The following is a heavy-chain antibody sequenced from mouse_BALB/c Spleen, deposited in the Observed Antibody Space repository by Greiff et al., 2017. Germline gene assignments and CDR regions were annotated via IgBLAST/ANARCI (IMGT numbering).Heavy chain of an antibody. Sequence: VQLQQSGAELVRPGALVKLSCKASGFNIKDYYMHWVKQRPEQGLEWIGWIDPENGNTIYDPKFQGKASITADTSSNTAYLQLSSLTSEDTAVYYCARGGVFDYWGQGTTLTGSS. CDR3: ARGGVFDY. CDR2: IDPENGNT. J-gene: IGHJ2*01. V-gene: IGHV14-1*02. CDR1: GFNIKDYY.